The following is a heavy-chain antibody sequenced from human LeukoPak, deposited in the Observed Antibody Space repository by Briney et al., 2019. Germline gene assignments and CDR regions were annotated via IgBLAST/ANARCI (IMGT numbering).Heavy chain of an antibody. V-gene: IGHV1-2*02. Sequence: ASVKVSCKASGYTFTGYYMHWVRQAPGQGLEWMGWINPNSGGTNYAQKFQGRVTMTRDTSISTAYMELSRLRSDDTAVYYCARDTAMVRRVPWFDPWGQGTLVTVSS. J-gene: IGHJ5*02. D-gene: IGHD5-18*01. CDR1: GYTFTGYY. CDR3: ARDTAMVRRVPWFDP. CDR2: INPNSGGT.